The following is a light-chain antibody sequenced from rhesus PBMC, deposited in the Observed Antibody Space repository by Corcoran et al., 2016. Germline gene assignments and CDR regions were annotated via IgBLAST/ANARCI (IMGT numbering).Light chain of an antibody. CDR1: QSISSW. V-gene: IGKV1-22*01. CDR2: KAS. CDR3: QHYYDNPLT. Sequence: DIQMTQSPSSLSASVGDTVTITCRASQSISSWLDWYQQKPGKAPNLLIYKASSLQTGIPSRFSGSGSGTDFTLTISSLQPEDSAAYYCQHYYDNPLTFGGGTKVELK. J-gene: IGKJ4*01.